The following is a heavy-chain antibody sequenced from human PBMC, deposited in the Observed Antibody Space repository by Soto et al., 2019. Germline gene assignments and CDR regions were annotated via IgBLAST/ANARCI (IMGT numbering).Heavy chain of an antibody. D-gene: IGHD2-15*01. CDR3: ARGYSGQNNYYRDV. Sequence: QVQLVQSGAEVKKPGASVKVSCKASGYSFPSYDIYWVRQAAGQGLEWMGWMNPSSGNTGYPQKFQGRVTMTRSTPINTAFMEMSGLTYEDTAVYYCARGYSGQNNYYRDVWGKGTTVTVSS. V-gene: IGHV1-8*01. CDR1: GYSFPSYD. CDR2: MNPSSGNT. J-gene: IGHJ6*03.